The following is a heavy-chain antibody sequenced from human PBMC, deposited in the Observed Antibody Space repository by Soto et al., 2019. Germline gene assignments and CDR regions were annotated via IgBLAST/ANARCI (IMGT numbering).Heavy chain of an antibody. CDR1: GGTFSSYA. J-gene: IGHJ4*02. CDR3: ARSSGWESSYYFDY. V-gene: IGHV1-69*01. D-gene: IGHD6-19*01. Sequence: QVQLVQSGAEVKKPGSSVKVSCKASGGTFSSYAISWVRQAPGQGLERMGGIIPIFGTANYAQKFQGRVTITADESTSTAYMELSSLRSEDTAVYYCARSSGWESSYYFDYWGQGTLVTVSS. CDR2: IIPIFGTA.